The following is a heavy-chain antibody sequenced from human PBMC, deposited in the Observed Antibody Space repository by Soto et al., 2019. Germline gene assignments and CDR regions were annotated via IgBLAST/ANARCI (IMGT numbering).Heavy chain of an antibody. J-gene: IGHJ5*02. CDR3: AKDGNPIPYLTGYYRLGWFDP. V-gene: IGHV3-23*01. CDR2: ISGSGGST. D-gene: IGHD3-9*01. CDR1: GFTFSSYA. Sequence: GGSLRLSCAASGFTFSSYAMSWVRQAPGKGLEWVSAISGSGGSTYYADSVKGRFTISRDNSKNTLYLQMNSLRAEDTAVYYCAKDGNPIPYLTGYYRLGWFDPWGQGTLVTVSS.